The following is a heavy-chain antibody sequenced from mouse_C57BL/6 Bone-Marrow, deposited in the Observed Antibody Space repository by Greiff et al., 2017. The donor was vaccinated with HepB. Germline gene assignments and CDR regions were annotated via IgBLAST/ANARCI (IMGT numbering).Heavy chain of an antibody. J-gene: IGHJ3*01. V-gene: IGHV1-4*01. Sequence: VKLQESGAELARPGASVKMSCKASGYTFTSYTMHWVKQRPGQGLEWIGYINPSSGYTKYNQKFKDKATLTADKSSSTAYMQLSSLTSEDSAVYYCARSYYSNPAWFAYWGQGTLVTVSA. CDR2: INPSSGYT. D-gene: IGHD2-5*01. CDR1: GYTFTSYT. CDR3: ARSYYSNPAWFAY.